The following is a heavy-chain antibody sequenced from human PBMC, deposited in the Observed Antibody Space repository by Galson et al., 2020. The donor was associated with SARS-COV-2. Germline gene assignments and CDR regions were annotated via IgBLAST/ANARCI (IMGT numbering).Heavy chain of an antibody. CDR1: GFTFSSYG. D-gene: IGHD1-26*01. Sequence: GGSLRLSCAASGFTFSSYGMHWVRQAPGKGLEWVAVIWDDGSNKYYADSVKGRFTISRDNSKNTLYLQMNSLRAEDTAVYYCAREGRVGATSGFDYWGQGTLVTVSS. V-gene: IGHV3-33*01. CDR3: AREGRVGATSGFDY. CDR2: IWDDGSNK. J-gene: IGHJ4*02.